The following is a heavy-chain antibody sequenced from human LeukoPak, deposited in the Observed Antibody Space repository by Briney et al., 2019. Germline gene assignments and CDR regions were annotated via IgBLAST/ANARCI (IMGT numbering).Heavy chain of an antibody. J-gene: IGHJ4*02. CDR2: ISWNSGSI. D-gene: IGHD6-13*01. CDR3: AKDMRSSSWYLPSFDY. V-gene: IGHV3-9*01. CDR1: GFTFDDYA. Sequence: PGRSLRLSCAASGFTFDDYAMHWVRQAPGKGLEWVSGISWNSGSIRYADSVKGRFIISRDNAKTHLYLKMNSLRAEDTALYYCAKDMRSSSWYLPSFDYWGQGTLVTVSS.